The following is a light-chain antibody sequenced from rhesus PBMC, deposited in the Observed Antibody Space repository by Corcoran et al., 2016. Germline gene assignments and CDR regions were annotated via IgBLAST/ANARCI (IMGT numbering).Light chain of an antibody. CDR2: KSS. V-gene: IGKV1-22*01. CDR1: QSISSW. Sequence: DIQMTQSPSSLSASVGDTVTITCRASQSISSWLAWYQQKPGKAPKLLVYKSSSLQSGVPSRFSGSGSGTDFTLTISSLQSEDFATYYCQQYSSSPCSFDQVTKVEIK. J-gene: IGKJ2*01. CDR3: QQYSSSPCS.